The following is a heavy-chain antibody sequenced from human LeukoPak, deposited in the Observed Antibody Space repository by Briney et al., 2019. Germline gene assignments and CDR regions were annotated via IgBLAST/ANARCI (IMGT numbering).Heavy chain of an antibody. Sequence: PGGSLRLSCAASGFTFSNYWMHWVRQAPGKGLVWVSRISSDGSGASYADSVKGRFTISRDTAKNTLYLQMNSLRAEDTAVYYRGRGGGRVVGDYWGQGTLVTVSS. CDR3: GRGGGRVVGDY. CDR1: GFTFSNYW. V-gene: IGHV3-74*01. D-gene: IGHD1-26*01. CDR2: ISSDGSGA. J-gene: IGHJ4*02.